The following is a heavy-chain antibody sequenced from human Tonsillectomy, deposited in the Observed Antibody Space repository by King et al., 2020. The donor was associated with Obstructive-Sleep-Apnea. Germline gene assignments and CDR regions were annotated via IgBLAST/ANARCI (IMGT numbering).Heavy chain of an antibody. D-gene: IGHD1-26*01. CDR2: ISYDGSNK. CDR3: AREKVSKWELPPYYYYYGMDV. CDR1: GFTFSSYA. Sequence: QLVQSGGGVVQPGRSLRLSCAASGFTFSSYAMHWVRQAPGKGLEWVAVISYDGSNKYYADSVKGRFTISRDNSKNTLYLQMNSLRAEDTAVYYCAREKVSKWELPPYYYYYGMDVWGQGTTVTVSS. V-gene: IGHV3-30*04. J-gene: IGHJ6*02.